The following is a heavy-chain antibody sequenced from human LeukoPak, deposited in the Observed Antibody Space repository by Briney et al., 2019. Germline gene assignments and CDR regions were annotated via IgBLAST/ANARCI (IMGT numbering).Heavy chain of an antibody. D-gene: IGHD6-13*01. CDR3: ARVRRQQYFDY. J-gene: IGHJ4*02. CDR1: GDSISSSSYY. V-gene: IGHV4-39*01. Sequence: SETLSLTCTVSGDSISSSSYYWGWIRQPPGKGLEWIGNIYHSGTTYYNPSLKSRVTISVDTSKNQFSLKLSSVTAADTAVYYCARVRRQQYFDYWGQGTLVTVSS. CDR2: IYHSGTT.